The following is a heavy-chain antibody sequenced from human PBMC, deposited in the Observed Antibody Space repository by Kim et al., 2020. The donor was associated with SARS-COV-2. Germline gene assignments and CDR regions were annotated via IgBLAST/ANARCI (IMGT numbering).Heavy chain of an antibody. D-gene: IGHD1-26*01. CDR2: ISSSSSYI. J-gene: IGHJ3*02. V-gene: IGHV3-21*01. Sequence: GGSLRLSCAASGFTFSSYSMNWVRQAPGKGLEWVSSISSSSSYIYYADSVKGRFTISRDNAKNSLYLQMNSLRAEDTAVYYCASVGSGSYSQYAFDIWGQGTMVTVSS. CDR3: ASVGSGSYSQYAFDI. CDR1: GFTFSSYS.